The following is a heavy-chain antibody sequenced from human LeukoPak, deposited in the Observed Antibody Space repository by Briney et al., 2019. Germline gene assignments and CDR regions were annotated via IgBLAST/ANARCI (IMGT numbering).Heavy chain of an antibody. CDR1: GYSISSGYY. J-gene: IGHJ3*02. CDR2: IYHSGST. Sequence: PSETLSLTCTVSGYSISSGYYWGWIRPPPGKGLEWIGSIYHSGSTYYNPSLKSRVTISVDTSKNHLSLSLSSVTAADTAVYYCAPGGYIGYGHAFDIWGQGTMVTVSS. D-gene: IGHD5-12*01. V-gene: IGHV4-38-2*02. CDR3: APGGYIGYGHAFDI.